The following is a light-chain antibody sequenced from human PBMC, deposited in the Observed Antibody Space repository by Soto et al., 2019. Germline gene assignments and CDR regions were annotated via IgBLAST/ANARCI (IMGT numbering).Light chain of an antibody. V-gene: IGKV1-5*03. CDR2: KAS. CDR1: QTISSW. CDR3: QHYNSYSEA. Sequence: DIQMTQSPSTLSGSVGDRVTITCRASQTISSWLAWYQQKPGKAPKLLIYKASTLKSGVPSRFSGSGSGTEFTLTISSLQPDDFATYYCQHYNSYSEALGQAAKVDI. J-gene: IGKJ1*01.